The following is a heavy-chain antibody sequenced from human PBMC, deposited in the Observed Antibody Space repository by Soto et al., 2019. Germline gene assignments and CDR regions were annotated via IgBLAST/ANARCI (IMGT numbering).Heavy chain of an antibody. CDR2: ISDDGSTA. CDR3: ASGPRVSTTGPGAH. Sequence: GGSLRLSWAVSGFSFSAYWMHWVRQVPGKGLTWVSRISDDGSTATYADSVKGRFVISRDNAKNSLYLEMNTLRVDDSGLYYCASGPRVSTTGPGAHWRRGTLVTVPS. D-gene: IGHD1-1*01. V-gene: IGHV3-74*01. J-gene: IGHJ4*02. CDR1: GFSFSAYW.